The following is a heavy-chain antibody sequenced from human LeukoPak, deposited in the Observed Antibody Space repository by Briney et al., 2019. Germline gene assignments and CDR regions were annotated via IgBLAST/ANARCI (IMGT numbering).Heavy chain of an antibody. V-gene: IGHV3-21*01. CDR3: ASGSGSYYYY. CDR2: ISSSSSYI. J-gene: IGHJ4*02. D-gene: IGHD1-26*01. Sequence: GGSLRLSCAASGFTFSSYSMNWDRQAPGKGLEWVSSISSSSSYIYYADSVKGRFTISRDNAKNSLYLQMNSLRAEDTAVYYCASGSGSYYYYWGQGALVTVSS. CDR1: GFTFSSYS.